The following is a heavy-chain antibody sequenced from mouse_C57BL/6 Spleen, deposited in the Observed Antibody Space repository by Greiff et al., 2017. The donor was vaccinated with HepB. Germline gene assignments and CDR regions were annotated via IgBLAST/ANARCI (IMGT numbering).Heavy chain of an antibody. V-gene: IGHV1-62-2*01. J-gene: IGHJ4*01. CDR2: FYPGSGSI. Sequence: QVQLQQSGAELVKPGASVKLSCEASGYTFTEYTIHWVKQRSGQGLEWIGWFYPGSGSIKYNEKFKDKATLTADKSSSTVYMELSRLTSEDSAVYFCARHEENDYDAGYAMDYWGQGTSVTVSS. CDR1: GYTFTEYT. D-gene: IGHD2-4*01. CDR3: ARHEENDYDAGYAMDY.